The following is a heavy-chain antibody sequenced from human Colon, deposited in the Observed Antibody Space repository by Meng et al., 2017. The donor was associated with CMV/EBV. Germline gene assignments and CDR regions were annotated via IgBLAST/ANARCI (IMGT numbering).Heavy chain of an antibody. V-gene: IGHV3-49*04. CDR2: IRSKAYGGTT. CDR3: TSLLAAAVAFDY. CDR1: GFPFGDYA. D-gene: IGHD6-13*01. Sequence: GGSPRLSFSALGFPFGDYAMSWVRPAPGKGPEWVGFIRSKAYGGTTEYAASVKGRFTIPRDDSKSIAYLQMNSLKTEDTAVYYCTSLLAAAVAFDYWGQGTLVTVSS. J-gene: IGHJ4*02.